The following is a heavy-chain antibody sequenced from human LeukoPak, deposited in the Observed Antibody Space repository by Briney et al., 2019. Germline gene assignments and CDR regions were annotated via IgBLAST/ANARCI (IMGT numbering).Heavy chain of an antibody. Sequence: GGSLRLSCAASGFTFSSYSMNWVRQAPGKGLEWVSSISSSSSYIYYADSVKGRFTISRDNAKNSLYLQMNSLRSEDTAVYYCTKGPRTVRFGDRHKGIFDYWGQGTLVTVSS. J-gene: IGHJ4*02. CDR1: GFTFSSYS. D-gene: IGHD3-10*01. CDR3: TKGPRTVRFGDRHKGIFDY. V-gene: IGHV3-21*04. CDR2: ISSSSSYI.